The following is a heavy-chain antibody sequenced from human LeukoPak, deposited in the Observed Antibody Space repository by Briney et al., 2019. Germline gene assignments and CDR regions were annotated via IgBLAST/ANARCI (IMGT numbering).Heavy chain of an antibody. CDR2: INHSGST. CDR1: GGSFSGYY. J-gene: IGHJ6*03. D-gene: IGHD5-12*01. Sequence: SETLSLTCAVYGGSFSGYYWSWIRQPPGKGLEWIGEINHSGSTNYNPSLKSRVTISVDTSKNQFSLKLSSVTAADTAVYYCAGASSGYSGYGPGSYYYYMDVWGKGTTVTVSS. CDR3: AGASSGYSGYGPGSYYYYMDV. V-gene: IGHV4-34*01.